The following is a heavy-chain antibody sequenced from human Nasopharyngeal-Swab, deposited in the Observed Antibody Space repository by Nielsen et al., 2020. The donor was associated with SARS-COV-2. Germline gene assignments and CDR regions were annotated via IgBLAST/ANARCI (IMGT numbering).Heavy chain of an antibody. CDR3: AREYDYSNYVVYYYYYGMDV. Sequence: VRQAPGKGQERGANIKQDGSNKYYADPVKGRFTISRDNSKNTLYLQMNSLRAEDTAVYYCAREYDYSNYVVYYYYYGMDVWGQGTTVTVSS. D-gene: IGHD4-11*01. J-gene: IGHJ6*02. CDR2: IKQDGSNK. V-gene: IGHV3-30*02.